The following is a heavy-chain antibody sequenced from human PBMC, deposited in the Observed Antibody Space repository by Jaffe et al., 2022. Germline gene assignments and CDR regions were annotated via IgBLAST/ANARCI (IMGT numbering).Heavy chain of an antibody. Sequence: EVQLVESGGGLRQPGQSLRLSCTASGFRFSDYGLAWVRQAPGKGLEWVAFTRSRLYGGAPEYAASVRGRFTVSRDDSQSIAYLQMSSLITDDTAVYYCTRGQTYTGVKYYFDYWGQGALVTVSS. V-gene: IGHV3-49*04. J-gene: IGHJ4*02. D-gene: IGHD2-2*02. CDR2: TRSRLYGGAP. CDR1: GFRFSDYG. CDR3: TRGQTYTGVKYYFDY.